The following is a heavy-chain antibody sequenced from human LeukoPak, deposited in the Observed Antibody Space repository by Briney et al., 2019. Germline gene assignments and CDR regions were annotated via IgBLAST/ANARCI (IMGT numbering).Heavy chain of an antibody. CDR2: INYSGST. CDR3: ARARYSYGSSPFDY. D-gene: IGHD5-18*01. V-gene: IGHV4-59*01. Sequence: SETLSLTCTVSGGSIRSYYWSWIRQPPGKGLEWIGYINYSGSTNYNPSLKSRVTISVDTSKNQFSLKVSSVTAADTAVYYCARARYSYGSSPFDYWGQGTLVTVPS. CDR1: GGSIRSYY. J-gene: IGHJ4*02.